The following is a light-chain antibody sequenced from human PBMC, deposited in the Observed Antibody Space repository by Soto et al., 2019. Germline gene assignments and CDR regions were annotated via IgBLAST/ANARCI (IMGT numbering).Light chain of an antibody. J-gene: IGKJ1*01. CDR3: QHADGFPWT. CDR1: QDITSR. CDR2: GAS. Sequence: DIQMTQSPSSVSASVGDRVTITCRASQDITSRLAWYQQKPGKAPNLLISGASSLLSGVPSRFSGSGSGTDFTLTISSRQPEDFATYYCQHADGFPWTFGQGTKVEI. V-gene: IGKV1-12*01.